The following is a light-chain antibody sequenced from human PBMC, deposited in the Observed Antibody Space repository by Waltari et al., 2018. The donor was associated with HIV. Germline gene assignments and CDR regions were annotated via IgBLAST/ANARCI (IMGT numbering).Light chain of an antibody. CDR1: HDISNL. V-gene: IGKV1-33*01. Sequence: DIQMTQSPSSLSASVGDRVPITCRASHDISNLLNWYQQKPGKAPKLLIYDASNLETGVPSRFSGSGSGTDFAFTISSLQPEDFATYYCQQYDILPFTFGPGTKVDIK. CDR3: QQYDILPFT. J-gene: IGKJ3*01. CDR2: DAS.